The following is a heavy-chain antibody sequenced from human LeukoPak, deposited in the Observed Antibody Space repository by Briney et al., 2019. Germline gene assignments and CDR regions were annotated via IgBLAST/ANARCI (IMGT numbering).Heavy chain of an antibody. CDR2: INHSGTT. CDR1: GGSFSGYY. Sequence: SETLSLTCAVYGGSFSGYYWSWIRQPPGKGLEWIGEINHSGTTNYNPSLRSRVTISIDTSKNQFSLNLSSVTAADTAVYFCALGDCSSTSCYVFDYWGQGTLVTVSS. J-gene: IGHJ4*02. D-gene: IGHD2-2*01. CDR3: ALGDCSSTSCYVFDY. V-gene: IGHV4-34*01.